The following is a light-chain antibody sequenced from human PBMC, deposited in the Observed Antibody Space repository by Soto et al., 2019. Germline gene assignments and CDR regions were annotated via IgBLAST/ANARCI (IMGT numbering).Light chain of an antibody. CDR2: GAS. J-gene: IGKJ4*01. CDR1: QSVSSN. CDR3: QQYNNWPLLT. Sequence: EIVMTQSPATLSVSPGERATLSCRASQSVSSNLAWYQQEPGQAPRLLIYGASTRATGIPARFSGSGSGTEFTLTISSLQSEDFAVYYCQQYNNWPLLTFGGGTKVDIK. V-gene: IGKV3-15*01.